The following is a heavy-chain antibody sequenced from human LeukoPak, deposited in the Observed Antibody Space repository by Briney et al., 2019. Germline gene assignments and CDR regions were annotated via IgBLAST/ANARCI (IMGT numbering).Heavy chain of an antibody. CDR3: ARDGSSSPRGCWFDP. J-gene: IGHJ5*02. CDR1: GYTFTSYY. CDR2: INPSGGST. Sequence: ASVKVSCKASGYTFTSYYMHWVRQAPGQELEWMGIINPSGGSTSYAQKFQGRVTMTRDMSTSTVYMELSSLRSEDTAVYYCARDGSSSPRGCWFDPWGQGTLVTVSS. D-gene: IGHD6-6*01. V-gene: IGHV1-46*01.